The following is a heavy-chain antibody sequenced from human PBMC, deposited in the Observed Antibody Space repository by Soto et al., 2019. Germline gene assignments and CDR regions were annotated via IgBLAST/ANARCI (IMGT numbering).Heavy chain of an antibody. V-gene: IGHV4-4*07. D-gene: IGHD2-2*01. CDR1: GASISSYY. J-gene: IGHJ5*02. Sequence: QVQLQESGPGLVKPSETLSLTCSVSGASISSYYWSWIRQPAGKGLEWIGRIYPGGNTNYNPSLTTRVPMSLDTSKNQFSLKLTSVTAADTAVYYCARDLYCISTNCYWFDPWGQGTLVTVSS. CDR2: IYPGGNT. CDR3: ARDLYCISTNCYWFDP.